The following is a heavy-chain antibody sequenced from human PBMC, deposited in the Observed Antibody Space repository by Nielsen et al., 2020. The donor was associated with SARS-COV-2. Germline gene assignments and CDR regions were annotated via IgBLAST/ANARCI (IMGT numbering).Heavy chain of an antibody. CDR1: GYSFTSYW. CDR2: IYPGDSDT. CDR3: ARGGYYYDSSGYLRGGAFDI. V-gene: IGHV5-51*01. J-gene: IGHJ3*02. D-gene: IGHD3-22*01. Sequence: KVSCKGSGYSFTSYWIGWVRQMPGKGLEWMGIIYPGDSDTRYSPSFQGQVTISADKSISTAYLQWSSLKASDTAMYYCARGGYYYDSSGYLRGGAFDIWGQGTMVTVSS.